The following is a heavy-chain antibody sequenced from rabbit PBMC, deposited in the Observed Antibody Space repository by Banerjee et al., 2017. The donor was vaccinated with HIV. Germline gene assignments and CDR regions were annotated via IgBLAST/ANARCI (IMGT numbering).Heavy chain of an antibody. CDR1: GFSFSSSYY. V-gene: IGHV1S40*01. Sequence: QSLEESGGDLVKPGASLTLTCTASGFSFSSSYYMCWVRQAPGKGLEWIGCIYAGSTGSTYYASWAKGRFTISKTSSTTVTLQLNSLTAADTATYFCARGYGSTYGWGNYDDAIMGFNLWGQGTLVTVS. D-gene: IGHD8-1*01. CDR2: IYAGSTGST. J-gene: IGHJ4*01. CDR3: ARGYGSTYGWGNYDDAIMGFNL.